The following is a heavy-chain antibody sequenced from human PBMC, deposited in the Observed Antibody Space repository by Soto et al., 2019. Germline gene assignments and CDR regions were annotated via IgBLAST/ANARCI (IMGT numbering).Heavy chain of an antibody. CDR3: ARCGFQSLWFGELFARNWFDP. D-gene: IGHD3-10*01. V-gene: IGHV4-39*01. CDR2: TYYSGST. CDR1: GGSISSSIYY. Sequence: QLQLQESGTGLVKPSETLSLTCTVSGGSISSSIYYWGWLRQAPGQGLEWFGRTYYSGSTSYNPSVQSRVTISGDTSKSQFSLKLSSVTAADTAVYYCARCGFQSLWFGELFARNWFDPWGQGTLVTVSS. J-gene: IGHJ5*02.